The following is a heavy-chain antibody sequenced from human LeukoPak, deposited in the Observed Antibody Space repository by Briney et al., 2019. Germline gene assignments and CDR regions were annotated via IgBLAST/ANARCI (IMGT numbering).Heavy chain of an antibody. CDR2: INHSGST. CDR1: GGSISSYY. Sequence: SETLSLTCTVSGGSISSYYWSWIRQPPGKGLEWIGEINHSGSTNYNPSLKSRVTISVDTSKNQFSLKLSSVTAADTAVYYCARSQVVPAARFDPWGQGTLVTVSS. J-gene: IGHJ5*02. V-gene: IGHV4-34*01. CDR3: ARSQVVPAARFDP. D-gene: IGHD2-2*01.